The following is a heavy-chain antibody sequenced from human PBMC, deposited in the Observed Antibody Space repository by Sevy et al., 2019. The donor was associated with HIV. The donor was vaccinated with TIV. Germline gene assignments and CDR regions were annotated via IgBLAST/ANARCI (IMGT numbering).Heavy chain of an antibody. Sequence: GGSLRLSCAASGFTFINYNMNWVRQAPGKGLEWVSYISSSSSVEDFADSVRGRFTISRDDAKNSLYLQMSSLTAADTAVYYCAREGGYSDKGLDVWGQGTTVTVSS. CDR2: ISSSSSVE. V-gene: IGHV3-48*01. CDR1: GFTFINYN. J-gene: IGHJ6*02. D-gene: IGHD3-22*01. CDR3: AREGGYSDKGLDV.